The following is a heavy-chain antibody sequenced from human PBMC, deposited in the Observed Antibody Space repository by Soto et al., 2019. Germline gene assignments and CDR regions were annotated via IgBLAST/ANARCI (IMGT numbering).Heavy chain of an antibody. D-gene: IGHD2-2*01. J-gene: IGHJ4*02. V-gene: IGHV3-33*01. CDR1: GFTFSSYG. CDR3: ARDIGQSTSYFDY. CDR2: IWYDGSNK. Sequence: QVQLVESGGDVVQPGRSLRLSCAASGFTFSSYGIHWVRQAPGKGLEWVAFIWYDGSNKYYADSVKGRFTISRDNSKNTLYLQMNSLRAEDTAVYYCARDIGQSTSYFDYWGQGTLVTVSP.